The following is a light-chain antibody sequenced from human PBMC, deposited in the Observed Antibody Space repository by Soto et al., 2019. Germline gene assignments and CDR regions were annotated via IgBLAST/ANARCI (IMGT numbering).Light chain of an antibody. CDR1: QGISSY. V-gene: IGKV1-9*01. J-gene: IGKJ2*01. Sequence: DIQLTQSPSFLSASVGDRVTITCRASQGISSYLAWYQQKPGKAPKLLIYAASTLQSGVPSRFSGSGSGTEFTLTISSLQPEDFATYYCQQLNSYPVVYTFGQGTKLEIK. CDR2: AAS. CDR3: QQLNSYPVVYT.